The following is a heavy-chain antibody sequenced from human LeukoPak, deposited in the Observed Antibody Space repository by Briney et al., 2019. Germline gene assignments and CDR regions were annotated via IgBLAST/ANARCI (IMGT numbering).Heavy chain of an antibody. CDR1: GGTFSSYA. Sequence: SVKVSCKASGGTFSSYAISWVRQAPGQGLEWMGGIIPIFGTANYAQKFQGRVTITTDESTSTAYMELSSLRSEDTAVYYCHEASGGYNYSDYWGQGTLVTVSS. V-gene: IGHV1-69*05. D-gene: IGHD5-24*01. CDR2: IIPIFGTA. CDR3: HEASGGYNYSDY. J-gene: IGHJ4*02.